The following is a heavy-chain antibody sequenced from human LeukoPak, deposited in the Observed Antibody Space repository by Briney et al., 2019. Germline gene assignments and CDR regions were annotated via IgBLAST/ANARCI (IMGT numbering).Heavy chain of an antibody. V-gene: IGHV3-21*01. D-gene: IGHD3-22*01. CDR2: ISSSSSYI. Sequence: GGSLRLSCAASGFTFSSYSMNWVRQAPGKGLEWVSSISSSSSYIYYADSVKGRFTISRDNAKNSLYLQMNSLRAEDTAVYYCARGGTPITMIVVVRNYYGMDVWGQGTTVTVSS. CDR3: ARGGTPITMIVVVRNYYGMDV. CDR1: GFTFSSYS. J-gene: IGHJ6*02.